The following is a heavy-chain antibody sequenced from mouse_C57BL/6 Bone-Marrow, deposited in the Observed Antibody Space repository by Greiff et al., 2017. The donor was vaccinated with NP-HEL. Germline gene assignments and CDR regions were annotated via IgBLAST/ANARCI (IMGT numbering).Heavy chain of an antibody. J-gene: IGHJ3*01. CDR3: ARRGQLRLPFAY. Sequence: EVQLMESGGGLVQPGGSLKLSCAASGFTFSDYYMYWVRQTPEKRLEWVAYISNGGGSTYYPDTVKGRFTISRDNAKNTLYLQMSRLKSEDTAMYYCARRGQLRLPFAYWGQGTLVTVSA. D-gene: IGHD3-2*02. CDR1: GFTFSDYY. V-gene: IGHV5-12*01. CDR2: ISNGGGST.